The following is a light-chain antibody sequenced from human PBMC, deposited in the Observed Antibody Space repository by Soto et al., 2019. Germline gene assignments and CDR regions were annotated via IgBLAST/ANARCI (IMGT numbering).Light chain of an antibody. J-gene: IGKJ5*01. Sequence: EIVLTQSPATLSLSPGARAPLSCRASQSISHFLAWYQQRPGQAPRLLIYDASNRATGIPTRFSGSGSETDFTLTISSLEPEDFAVYYCQQRSTWPPITFGQGTRLEIK. CDR2: DAS. V-gene: IGKV3-11*01. CDR1: QSISHF. CDR3: QQRSTWPPIT.